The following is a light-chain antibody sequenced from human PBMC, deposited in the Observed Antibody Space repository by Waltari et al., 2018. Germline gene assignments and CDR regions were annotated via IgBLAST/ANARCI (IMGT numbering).Light chain of an antibody. CDR1: QSISSY. CDR2: AAS. J-gene: IGKJ2*01. V-gene: IGKV1-8*01. Sequence: AIRMTQSPSSLSASTGDRVTITCRASQSISSYLAWYQQKPGKAPKFLIYAASTLQSGVPSRFSGSGSGTDFTLTISCLQSEDFATYYCQQYFSYPLYTFGQGTKLEIK. CDR3: QQYFSYPLYT.